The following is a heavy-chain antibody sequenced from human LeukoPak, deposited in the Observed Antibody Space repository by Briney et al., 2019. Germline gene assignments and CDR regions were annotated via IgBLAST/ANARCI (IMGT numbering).Heavy chain of an antibody. J-gene: IGHJ4*02. V-gene: IGHV4-59*12. CDR2: IYYSGST. CDR1: GGSISSYY. CDR3: ARDRPFIVGAWRGHFDY. D-gene: IGHD1-26*01. Sequence: PSETLSLTCTVSGGSISSYYWSWIRQPPGKGLEWIGYIYYSGSTNYNPSLKSRVTISVDTSKNQFSLKLSSVTAADTAVYYCARDRPFIVGAWRGHFDYWGQGTLVTVSS.